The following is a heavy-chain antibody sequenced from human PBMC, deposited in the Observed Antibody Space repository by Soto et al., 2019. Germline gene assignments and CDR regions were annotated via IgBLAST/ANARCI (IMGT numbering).Heavy chain of an antibody. V-gene: IGHV3-15*01. CDR1: GFTFSNAW. CDR3: TTGILRRYYGSGSGLFDY. D-gene: IGHD3-10*01. CDR2: IKSKTDGGTT. J-gene: IGHJ4*02. Sequence: GGSLRLSCAASGFTFSNAWMSWVRQAPGKGLEWVGRIKSKTDGGTTDYAALVKGRFTISRDDSKNTLYLQMNSLKTEDTAVYYCTTGILRRYYGSGSGLFDYWGQGTLVTVSS.